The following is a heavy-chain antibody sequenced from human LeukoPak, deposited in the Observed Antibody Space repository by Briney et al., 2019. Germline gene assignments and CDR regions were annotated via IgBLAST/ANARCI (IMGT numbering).Heavy chain of an antibody. CDR3: AKRTSGGSSGYSFDY. CDR1: GFTFSSYA. Sequence: GGSLRLSCAASGFTFSSYAMSWVRQAPGKGLEWVSGISGSGVSTYYADSVKGRFTISRDNSKNTLYVQMNSLRAEDTAVYYCAKRTSGGSSGYSFDYWGQGTRVTLSS. CDR2: ISGSGVST. D-gene: IGHD3-16*01. V-gene: IGHV3-23*01. J-gene: IGHJ4*02.